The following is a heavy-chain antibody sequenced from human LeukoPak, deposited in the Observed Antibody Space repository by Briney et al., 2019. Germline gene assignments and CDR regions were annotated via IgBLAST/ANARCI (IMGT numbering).Heavy chain of an antibody. V-gene: IGHV4-31*03. CDR1: GVSISSGAYY. Sequence: SETLSLTCTVSGVSISSGAYYWSWIRQHPGKGLEWIGYIYYSGSTYYNPSLKSRVTLSVDTSKNQFSLRLTSVTAADTAVYYCARVRQGYSTSPYGWHFDYWGQGALVTVSS. CDR3: ARVRQGYSTSPYGWHFDY. D-gene: IGHD6-6*01. CDR2: IYYSGST. J-gene: IGHJ4*02.